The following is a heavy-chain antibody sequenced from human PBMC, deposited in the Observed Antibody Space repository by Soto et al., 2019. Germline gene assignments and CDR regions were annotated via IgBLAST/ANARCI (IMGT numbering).Heavy chain of an antibody. Sequence: EVQLLESGGALVQPGGSLRLSCSTSGFTFSSHALIWVRQVPGKGLEWVSVISGSGGSTDYADSVKGRFTISRDNSKNTLYLQMNSLRAEDAAVYYCARDRATCSSGTSGSCNSLSYNYYFYGMDVWGQGTTVTVSS. CDR1: GFTFSSHA. D-gene: IGHD6-19*01. J-gene: IGHJ6*02. V-gene: IGHV3-23*01. CDR3: ARDRATCSSGTSGSCNSLSYNYYFYGMDV. CDR2: ISGSGGST.